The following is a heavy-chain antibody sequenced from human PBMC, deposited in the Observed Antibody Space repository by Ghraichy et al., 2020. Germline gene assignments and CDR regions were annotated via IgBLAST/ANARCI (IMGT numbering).Heavy chain of an antibody. CDR1: GGTFSSYA. J-gene: IGHJ6*02. CDR2: IIPIFGTA. V-gene: IGHV1-69*13. D-gene: IGHD3-22*01. Sequence: SVKVSCKASGGTFSSYAISWVRQAPGQGLEWMGGIIPIFGTANYAQKFQGRVTITADESTSTAYMERSSLRSEDTAVYYCARGEYYYDSSGYYYYGMDVWGQGTTVTVSS. CDR3: ARGEYYYDSSGYYYYGMDV.